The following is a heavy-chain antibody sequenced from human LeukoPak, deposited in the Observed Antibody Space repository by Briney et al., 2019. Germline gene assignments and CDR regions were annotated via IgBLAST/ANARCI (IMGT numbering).Heavy chain of an antibody. J-gene: IGHJ4*02. CDR1: GYTFTSYY. CDR3: ARGGKGYDSSGYPYYYFDY. V-gene: IGHV1-46*01. D-gene: IGHD3-22*01. CDR2: IDPSGGST. Sequence: GASVKVSCKASGYTFTSYYMHWVRQAPGQGLEWMGVIDPSGGSTSYAQKFQGRVTMTRDTSTSTVYMELSSLRSEDTAVYYCARGGKGYDSSGYPYYYFDYWGQGTLVTVSS.